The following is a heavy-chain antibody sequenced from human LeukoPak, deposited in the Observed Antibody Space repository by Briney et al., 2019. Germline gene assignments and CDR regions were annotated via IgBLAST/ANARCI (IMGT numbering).Heavy chain of an antibody. J-gene: IGHJ4*02. CDR1: GFIFSTYW. D-gene: IGHD3-9*01. V-gene: IGHV3-7*03. CDR2: IKEDESEK. Sequence: GGSLRLSCSASGFIFSTYWMTWVRQAPGKGLEWVANIKEDESEKNYADSVKGRFTISRDNSKNTLYLQMNSLRAEDTAVYYCAKFEWKHFDYWGQGTLVTVSS. CDR3: AKFEWKHFDY.